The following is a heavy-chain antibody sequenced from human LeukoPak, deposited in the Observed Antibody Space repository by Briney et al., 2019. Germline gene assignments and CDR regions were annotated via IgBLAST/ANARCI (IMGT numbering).Heavy chain of an antibody. CDR1: GFTFSNFW. Sequence: GGSLRLSCAASGFTFSNFWMSWVRQAPGKGLEWVANIKQDGGEKYYVDSVKGRFTISRDNAKNSLYLRMNSLRAEDTAVYYCARASDSNLNWFDPWGQGTLVTVSS. V-gene: IGHV3-7*01. D-gene: IGHD3-22*01. CDR2: IKQDGGEK. J-gene: IGHJ5*02. CDR3: ARASDSNLNWFDP.